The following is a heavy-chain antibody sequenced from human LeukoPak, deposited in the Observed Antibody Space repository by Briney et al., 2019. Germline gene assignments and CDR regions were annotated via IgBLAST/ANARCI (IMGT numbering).Heavy chain of an antibody. V-gene: IGHV1-18*01. CDR2: ISVYNGKT. CDR1: GYTFTSYG. D-gene: IGHD3-10*01. J-gene: IGHJ4*02. CDR3: ARDQSYASGSPGY. Sequence: ASVKVSCKASGYTFTSYGISWVRQAPGQGLEWMGWISVYNGKTKYAQKLQGRVIMTTDTSTSIAYMELRSLRSDDTAVYYCARDQSYASGSPGYWGQGTLVTVSS.